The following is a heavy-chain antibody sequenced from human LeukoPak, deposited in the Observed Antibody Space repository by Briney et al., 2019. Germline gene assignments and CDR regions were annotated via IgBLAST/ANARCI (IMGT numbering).Heavy chain of an antibody. D-gene: IGHD3-9*01. CDR1: GYTFTSYG. Sequence: ASVKVSCKASGYTFTSYGISWVRQAPGQGLEWMGWISAYNGNTNYAQKLQGRVTMTTDTSTSTAYMELRSLRSDDTAVYYCARSGYYDTLTGVSPFENDYWGQGTLVTVSS. CDR3: ARSGYYDTLTGVSPFENDY. J-gene: IGHJ4*01. CDR2: ISAYNGNT. V-gene: IGHV1-18*01.